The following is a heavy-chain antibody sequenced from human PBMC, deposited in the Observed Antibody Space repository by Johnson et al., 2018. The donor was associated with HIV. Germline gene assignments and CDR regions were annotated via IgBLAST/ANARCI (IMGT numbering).Heavy chain of an antibody. CDR3: ARDGTARQGGFCAFDI. CDR2: ISSSGSTI. D-gene: IGHD6-6*01. Sequence: QVQLVESGGGLVKPGGSLRLSCTASGFTFSDYYMTWIRQAPGKGLDWVSYISSSGSTIYSADSVKGRFTISRDNSKNTLYLQMNSLRAEDTAVYYCARDGTARQGGFCAFDIWGQGTMVTVSS. V-gene: IGHV3-11*01. CDR1: GFTFSDYY. J-gene: IGHJ3*02.